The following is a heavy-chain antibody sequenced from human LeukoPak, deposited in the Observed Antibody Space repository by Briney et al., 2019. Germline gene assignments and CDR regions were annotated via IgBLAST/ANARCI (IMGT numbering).Heavy chain of an antibody. CDR3: AKGRRTGFVDY. CDR2: ITNDGSRQ. Sequence: PEGSLRLSCEPSIFVFSEYYMHWVRLAPGKGLEWLAVITNDGSRQFYADSVKGRFTVSRDNSKSLLFLQMESLRHDDTGIYYCAKGRRTGFVDYWGQGALVTVSS. D-gene: IGHD1-1*01. V-gene: IGHV3-30*18. J-gene: IGHJ4*02. CDR1: IFVFSEYY.